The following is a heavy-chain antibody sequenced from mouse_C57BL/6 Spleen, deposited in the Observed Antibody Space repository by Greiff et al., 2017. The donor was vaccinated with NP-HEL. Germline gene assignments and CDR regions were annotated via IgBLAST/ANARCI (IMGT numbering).Heavy chain of an antibody. Sequence: EVKLVESGGGLVQPGGSLSLSCAASGFTFTDYSMSWVRQPPGKALEWLGFIRNKANGYTTESSASVKGRITISSDNYQSILYLQMNALIAEYSATYYCSRYYIFFDDWGQGTTLTVAS. V-gene: IGHV7-3*01. CDR1: GFTFTDYS. J-gene: IGHJ2*01. CDR2: IRNKANGYTT. D-gene: IGHD1-3*01. CDR3: SRYYIFFDD.